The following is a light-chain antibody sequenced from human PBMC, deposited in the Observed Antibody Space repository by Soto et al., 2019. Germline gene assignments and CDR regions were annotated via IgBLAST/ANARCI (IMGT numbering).Light chain of an antibody. CDR1: QTISSW. Sequence: IQMTQSPSTLSGSVGDRVTLTCRASQTISSWLAWYKQKPGKAPKLLIYKASTLKSGVPSRFSGSGSGTEFTLTISSLQPDDFETYYCQHYNSYSEAFGQGTKVDIK. CDR3: QHYNSYSEA. J-gene: IGKJ1*01. V-gene: IGKV1-5*03. CDR2: KAS.